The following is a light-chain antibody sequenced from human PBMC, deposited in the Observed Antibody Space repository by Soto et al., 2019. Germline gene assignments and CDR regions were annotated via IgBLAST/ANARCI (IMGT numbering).Light chain of an antibody. CDR1: SSDVGGYNY. Sequence: QSALTQPRSVSGSPGQSVTISCTGTSSDVGGYNYVSWYQHHPGKAPKLMIFDVSNRPSGVSNRFSGSKSGNTASLTISGLQREDEADYYCSSYTTSNTRQIVFGTGTKVTVL. J-gene: IGLJ1*01. CDR2: DVS. CDR3: SSYTTSNTRQIV. V-gene: IGLV2-14*03.